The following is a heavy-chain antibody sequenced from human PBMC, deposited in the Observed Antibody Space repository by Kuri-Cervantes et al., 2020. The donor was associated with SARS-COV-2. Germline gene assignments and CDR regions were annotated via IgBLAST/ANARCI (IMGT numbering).Heavy chain of an antibody. CDR2: INHSGST. D-gene: IGHD3-9*01. V-gene: IGHV4-39*07. CDR1: GDSISSGGYY. Sequence: GSLRLSCTVSGDSISSGGYYWSWIRQPPGKGLEWIGEINHSGSTNYNPSLKSRVTISVDTSKNQFSLKLSSVTAADTAVYYCARGGFLTGYRGTRGAFDIWGQGTMVTVSS. J-gene: IGHJ3*02. CDR3: ARGGFLTGYRGTRGAFDI.